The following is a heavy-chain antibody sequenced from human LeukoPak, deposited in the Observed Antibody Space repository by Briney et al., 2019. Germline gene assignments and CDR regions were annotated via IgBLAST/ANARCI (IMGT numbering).Heavy chain of an antibody. J-gene: IGHJ5*01. CDR3: GKDQFYFERSGQSNWIDP. Sequence: ASVKVSFKASGYTFSDYYIHWVRQAPGQGLEWMGWISPSSGGTNYAEKFQGRVTMTRDTSISTAYMELSRLASDDTAIYYCGKDQFYFERSGQSNWIDPWGQGTLVSVSS. V-gene: IGHV1-2*02. D-gene: IGHD3-9*01. CDR1: GYTFSDYY. CDR2: ISPSSGGT.